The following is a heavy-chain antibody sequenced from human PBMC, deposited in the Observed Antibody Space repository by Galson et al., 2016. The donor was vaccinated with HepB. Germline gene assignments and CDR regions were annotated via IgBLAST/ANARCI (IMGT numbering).Heavy chain of an antibody. CDR3: ARDAGSGWPYWYFEL. Sequence: SLRLSCAASKFTFSDYYMTWIRQAPGEGLEWVSYISSSGGTIYYADSVKGRFTISRDNAKNSLYLQMNSLRAEDTAVYYCARDAGSGWPYWYFELWRRGTLVTVSS. D-gene: IGHD6-19*01. V-gene: IGHV3-11*01. CDR1: KFTFSDYY. CDR2: ISSSGGTI. J-gene: IGHJ2*01.